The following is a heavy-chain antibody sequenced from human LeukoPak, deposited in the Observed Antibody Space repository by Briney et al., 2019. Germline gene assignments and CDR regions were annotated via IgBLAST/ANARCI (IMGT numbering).Heavy chain of an antibody. J-gene: IGHJ6*03. V-gene: IGHV4-59*08. Sequence: SETLSLTCAVSGGSISSYYWSWIRQPPGKGLEWIGNIYYSGSTNYNPSLKSRVTISVDTSKNQFSLKLSSVTAADTAVYYCASDGSGSYYSYYYYMDVWGKGTTVTVSS. CDR1: GGSISSYY. CDR3: ASDGSGSYYSYYYYMDV. D-gene: IGHD3-10*01. CDR2: IYYSGST.